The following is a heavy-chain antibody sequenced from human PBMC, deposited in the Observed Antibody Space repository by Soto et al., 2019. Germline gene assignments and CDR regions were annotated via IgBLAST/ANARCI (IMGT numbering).Heavy chain of an antibody. CDR1: GFTFDDYG. J-gene: IGHJ4*02. V-gene: IGHV3-20*04. D-gene: IGHD3-22*01. CDR2: INWNGGST. Sequence: SGGSLRLSCAASGFTFDDYGMSWVRQAPGKGLEWVSGINWNGGSTGYADSVKGRFTISRDNAKNSLYLQMNSLRAEDTALYYCARDRYYDSSGSEFDYWGQGTLVTVSS. CDR3: ARDRYYDSSGSEFDY.